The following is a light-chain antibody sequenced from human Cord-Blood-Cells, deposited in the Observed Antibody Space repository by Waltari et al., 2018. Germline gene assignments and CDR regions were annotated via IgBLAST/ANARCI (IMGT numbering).Light chain of an antibody. V-gene: IGKV3-15*01. CDR1: QSVSSN. J-gene: IGKJ2*01. CDR3: QEYNNWPPYP. CDR2: GAS. Sequence: EIVMTQSPATLSVSPGERPTLSCRASQSVSSNLAWYQQKPGQAPRLLIHGASTRASDIPASFSGSGSGTEFTLTMSSLQSEDFAVYYCQEYNNWPPYPFGQGTKLEIK.